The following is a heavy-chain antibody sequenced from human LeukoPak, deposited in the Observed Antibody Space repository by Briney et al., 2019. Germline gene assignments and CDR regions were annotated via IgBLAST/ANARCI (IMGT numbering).Heavy chain of an antibody. V-gene: IGHV1-69*04. CDR3: ARELGGYSYGFHSYYYYGMDV. Sequence: ASVKVSCKASGGTFSSYAISWVRQAPGQGLEWMGRIIPILGIANYAQKFQGRVTITADKSTSTAYMELSSLRSEDTAVYYCARELGGYSYGFHSYYYYGMDVWGQGTTATVSS. CDR1: GGTFSSYA. J-gene: IGHJ6*02. CDR2: IIPILGIA. D-gene: IGHD5-18*01.